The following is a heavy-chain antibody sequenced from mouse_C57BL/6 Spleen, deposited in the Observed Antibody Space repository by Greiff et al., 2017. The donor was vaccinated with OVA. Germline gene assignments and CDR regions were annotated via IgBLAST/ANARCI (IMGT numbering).Heavy chain of an antibody. J-gene: IGHJ2*01. CDR2: ISSGGSYT. V-gene: IGHV5-6*02. CDR1: GFTFSSYG. CDR3: ARQLDFDY. Sequence: DVKLVESGGDLVKPGGSLKLSCAASGFTFSSYGMSWVRQTPDKRLEWVATISSGGSYTYYPDSVKGRFTISRDNAKNTLYLQMSSLKSEDTAMYYCARQLDFDYWGQGTTLTVSS.